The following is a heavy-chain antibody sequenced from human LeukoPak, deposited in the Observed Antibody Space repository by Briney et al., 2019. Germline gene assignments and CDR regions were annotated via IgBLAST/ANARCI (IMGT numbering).Heavy chain of an antibody. D-gene: IGHD6-19*01. CDR1: GLTFSDYY. CDR2: ISSSSTYT. CDR3: ARDLKGSVWYVEY. Sequence: GGSLRPSCAASGLTFSDYYMSWIRQAPGKGLEWLSYISSSSTYTNYADSVKGRFTIPRDNAKNSLYLQMNSLRAEDTAVYYCARDLKGSVWYVEYWGQGTLVTVSS. V-gene: IGHV3-11*05. J-gene: IGHJ4*02.